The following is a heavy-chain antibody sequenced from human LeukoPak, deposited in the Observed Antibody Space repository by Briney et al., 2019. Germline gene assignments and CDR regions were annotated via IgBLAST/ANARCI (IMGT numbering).Heavy chain of an antibody. Sequence: GGSLRLSCAASGFTFSSYSMNWVRQAPGKGLEWVSYISSSSSTIYYADSVKGRFTISRDNAKNSLYLQMNSLRAEDTAVYYCARVCYGSGSCYYGMDVWGQGTTVTVSS. J-gene: IGHJ6*02. CDR2: ISSSSSTI. V-gene: IGHV3-48*01. CDR3: ARVCYGSGSCYYGMDV. D-gene: IGHD3-10*01. CDR1: GFTFSSYS.